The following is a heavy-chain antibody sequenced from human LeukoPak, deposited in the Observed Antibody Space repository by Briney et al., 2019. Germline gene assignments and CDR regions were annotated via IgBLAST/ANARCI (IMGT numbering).Heavy chain of an antibody. J-gene: IGHJ6*03. V-gene: IGHV3-11*04. CDR2: ISNSGDTT. D-gene: IGHD6-13*01. Sequence: GGSLRLSCAASEFALSDYYMTWIRQAPGKGVEWVSYISNSGDTTHYVDSVRGRFTISRDSARNSLALQMDSLRVEDTAIYYCARGPRAAVGIYYYYMDVWGKGTTVTVSS. CDR3: ARGPRAAVGIYYYYMDV. CDR1: EFALSDYY.